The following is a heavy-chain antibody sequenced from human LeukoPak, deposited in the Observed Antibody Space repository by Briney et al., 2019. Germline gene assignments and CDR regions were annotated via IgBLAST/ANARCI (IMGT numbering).Heavy chain of an antibody. D-gene: IGHD3/OR15-3a*01. J-gene: IGHJ4*02. V-gene: IGHV3-23*01. CDR3: AKNFSMMVF. CDR1: GFVFREND. Sequence: GGSLRLSCAASGFVFRENDMNWVRQAPGKGLEWVSGIRGYDGYTDYADSVKGRFTISRDNSRDTLFLEMNNLRIEDTAIYYCAKNFSMMVFWGPGTQVTVSS. CDR2: IRGYDGYT.